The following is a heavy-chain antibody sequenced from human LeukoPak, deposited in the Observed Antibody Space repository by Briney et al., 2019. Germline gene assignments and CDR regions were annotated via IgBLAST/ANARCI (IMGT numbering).Heavy chain of an antibody. CDR3: ARDPPHSSSHTVDY. V-gene: IGHV1-8*01. CDR2: MNPNSGNT. J-gene: IGHJ4*02. CDR1: GYTFTSYD. Sequence: PWASVKVSCKASGYTFTSYDVDWVRQATGQGLEWMGWMNPNSGNTGYAQKFQGRVTMTRNTSISTAYMELSSLRSEDTAVYYCARDPPHSSSHTVDYWGQGTLVTVSS. D-gene: IGHD6-13*01.